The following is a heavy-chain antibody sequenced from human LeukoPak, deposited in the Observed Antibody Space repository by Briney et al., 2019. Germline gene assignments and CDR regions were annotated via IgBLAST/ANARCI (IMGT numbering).Heavy chain of an antibody. CDR3: ARGGYDSDFDY. V-gene: IGHV4-61*02. D-gene: IGHD3-3*01. CDR1: GGSMSSGNYY. CDR2: VYASGST. J-gene: IGHJ4*02. Sequence: PSETLSLTCSVSGGSMSSGNYYWSWIRQPAGKGLEWIGRVYASGSTNYNPSLNSRVTMSVDTSKNQFSLRLSSVTPADTAVYYCARGGYDSDFDYWGQGTLVTVSS.